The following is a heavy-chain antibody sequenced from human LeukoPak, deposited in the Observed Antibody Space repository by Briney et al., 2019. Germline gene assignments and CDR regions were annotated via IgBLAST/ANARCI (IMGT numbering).Heavy chain of an antibody. V-gene: IGHV5-51*01. J-gene: IGHJ1*01. CDR3: ARQSFCSGGSCYSKYFQH. CDR1: GYSFTSYW. CDR2: IYPGDSDT. D-gene: IGHD2-15*01. Sequence: GESLKISCKGSGYSFTSYWIGWVRQMPGKGLEWMGIIYPGDSDTRYSPSFQGQVTISPNKSISTAYLQWSSLKASDTAMYYCARQSFCSGGSCYSKYFQHWGQGTLVTVSS.